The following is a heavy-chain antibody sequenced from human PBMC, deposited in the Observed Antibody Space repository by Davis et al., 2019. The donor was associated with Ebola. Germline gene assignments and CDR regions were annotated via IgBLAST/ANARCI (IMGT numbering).Heavy chain of an antibody. D-gene: IGHD2-2*01. CDR1: GGTFSSDT. CDR3: ARVVDCSSTNCHPYMDV. CDR2: IIPILAIT. Sequence: SVKVSCKASGGTFSSDTINWVRQAPGQGLEWVGGIIPILAITYYAQKFEGRVTITADRSTNTAYMELSDLRSEDTAVYYCARVVDCSSTNCHPYMDVWGNGTTVTVSS. V-gene: IGHV1-69*10. J-gene: IGHJ6*03.